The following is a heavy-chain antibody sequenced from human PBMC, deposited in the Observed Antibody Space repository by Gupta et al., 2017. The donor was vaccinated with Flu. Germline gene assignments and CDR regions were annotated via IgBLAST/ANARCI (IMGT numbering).Heavy chain of an antibody. J-gene: IGHJ5*02. V-gene: IGHV4-61*02. D-gene: IGHD3-16*01. CDR1: DGSTSNNHQH. CDR2: VYSSWDA. CDR3: ARGRRLSQVGRAKPNWLDP. Sequence: QVQLQESGTGLVKPSQILSLTCTVPDGSTSNNHQHWTLLPPPPGKGLEWIGRVYSSWDAFSTPSLNNRITMSMDTSSNLFSLRLTAVTAANTAVYFCARGRRLSQVGRAKPNWLDPWGRGVLVTVSS.